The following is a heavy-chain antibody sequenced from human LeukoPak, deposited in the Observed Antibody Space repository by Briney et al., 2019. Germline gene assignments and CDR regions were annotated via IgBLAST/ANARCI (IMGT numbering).Heavy chain of an antibody. CDR2: ISGSGGST. CDR3: AKDGDYYYGSGSYTPLDAFDI. J-gene: IGHJ3*02. Sequence: GGSLRLSCAASGFTFSSYAMSWVRQAPGKGLEWVSAISGSGGSTYYADSVKGRFIISRDNSKNTLYLQMNSLRAEDTAVYYCAKDGDYYYGSGSYTPLDAFDIWGQGTMVTVSS. D-gene: IGHD3-10*01. CDR1: GFTFSSYA. V-gene: IGHV3-23*01.